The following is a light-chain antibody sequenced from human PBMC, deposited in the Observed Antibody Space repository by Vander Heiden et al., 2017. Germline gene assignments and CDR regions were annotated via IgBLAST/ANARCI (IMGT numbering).Light chain of an antibody. J-gene: IGKJ5*01. Sequence: DIVMTQSPFSLPVTPGEPASISCRSSQSLLHSNGYNYLDWYLQKPGQSPQLLIYLGSSRASGVPDRFSGSGSGTDFTLKISRVEAEDVGVYYCMQALQTPSTFGQGTRLRLN. CDR3: MQALQTPST. V-gene: IGKV2-28*01. CDR1: QSLLHSNGYNY. CDR2: LGS.